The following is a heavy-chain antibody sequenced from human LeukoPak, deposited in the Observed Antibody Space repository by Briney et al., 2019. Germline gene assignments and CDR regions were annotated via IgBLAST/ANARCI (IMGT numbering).Heavy chain of an antibody. CDR3: QRDFMTAAGIH. J-gene: IGHJ4*02. CDR1: GFTFSAYY. D-gene: IGHD6-13*01. CDR2: ISTSSSDI. Sequence: GGSLRLSCVASGFTFSAYYMSWIRQAPGKGLEWVSYISTSSSDINYADSVKGRFTISRDNAKNSLYLQMNSLRAEDTAVYYCQRDFMTAAGIHWGQGTLVTVSS. V-gene: IGHV3-11*06.